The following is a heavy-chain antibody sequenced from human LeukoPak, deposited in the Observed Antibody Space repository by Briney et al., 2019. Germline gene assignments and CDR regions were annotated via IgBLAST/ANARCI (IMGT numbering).Heavy chain of an antibody. V-gene: IGHV3-23*01. CDR1: GFTFSSYA. CDR2: ISGSGGST. J-gene: IGHJ4*02. D-gene: IGHD4-17*01. Sequence: GGSLRLSCAASGFTFSSYAMSWVRQAPGKGLEWVSAISGSGGSTHYADSVKGRFTISRDNSKNTLYLQMNSLRAEDTAVYYCAKDDYGDYVVPFEYWGQGTLVTVFS. CDR3: AKDDYGDYVVPFEY.